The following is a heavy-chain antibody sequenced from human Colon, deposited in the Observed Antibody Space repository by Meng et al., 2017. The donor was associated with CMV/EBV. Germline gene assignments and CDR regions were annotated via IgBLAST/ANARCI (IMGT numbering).Heavy chain of an antibody. D-gene: IGHD6-19*01. CDR2: IRCHGNNE. J-gene: IGHJ4*02. Sequence: GESLKISCATSGFSFSIYDIHWVRQAPGKGLEWVAVIRCHGNNEYYADSVKGRFTVSRDNSKTTLFLQMNSLKPEDTAVYYCANDLRSYSSGRCFDSWGQGTLVTVSS. CDR3: ANDLRSYSSGRCFDS. CDR1: GFSFSIYD. V-gene: IGHV3-30*02.